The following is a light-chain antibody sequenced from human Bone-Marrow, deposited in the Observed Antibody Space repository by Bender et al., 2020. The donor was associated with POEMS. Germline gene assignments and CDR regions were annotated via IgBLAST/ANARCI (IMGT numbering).Light chain of an antibody. CDR1: SSNIGTNP. J-gene: IGLJ2*01. Sequence: QSVLTQPPSASGTPGQRVTISCSGSSSNIGTNPVNWYQQLPGTAPKLLIYINNQRPSGVPDRFSGSKSGTSASLAMSGRQTEDEAEDYSQSVDSSLGALFGGGTKLTVL. CDR2: INN. CDR3: QSVDSSLGAL. V-gene: IGLV1-44*01.